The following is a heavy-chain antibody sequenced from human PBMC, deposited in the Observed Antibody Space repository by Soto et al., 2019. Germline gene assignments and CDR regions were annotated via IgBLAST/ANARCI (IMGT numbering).Heavy chain of an antibody. D-gene: IGHD2-2*02. CDR1: GSRFSNYV. CDR3: AREGRGKKAGYNGLVSLGY. CDR2: IIPIFNST. Sequence: QVQLVQSGAEVKTPGSSLKVSCKVSGSRFSNYVISWVRQAPGHGVEWLGRIIPIFNSTKYAQNFQGRVTITAVKSTSTASLELSSLRSDDTAVYYCAREGRGKKAGYNGLVSLGYWGQGTLVTVSS. J-gene: IGHJ4*02. V-gene: IGHV1-69*06.